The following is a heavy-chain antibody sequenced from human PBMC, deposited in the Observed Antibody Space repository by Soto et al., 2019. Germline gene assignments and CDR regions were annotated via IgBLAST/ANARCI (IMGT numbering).Heavy chain of an antibody. V-gene: IGHV3-66*01. D-gene: IGHD6-6*01. J-gene: IGHJ4*02. CDR3: ARDWYSTSSFDY. CDR2: IYSSGST. CDR1: GFTVSSNY. Sequence: EVQVVESGGGLVQPGGSLRLSCAASGFTVSSNYMSWVRQAPGKGPEWVSIIYSSGSTYYADSVKGRFIISRDTSNNTLDLQMNSLRAEDTAVYYCARDWYSTSSFDYWGQGTLVTVSS.